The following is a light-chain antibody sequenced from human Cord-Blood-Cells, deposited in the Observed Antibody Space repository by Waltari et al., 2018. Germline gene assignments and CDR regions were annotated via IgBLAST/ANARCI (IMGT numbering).Light chain of an antibody. J-gene: IGLJ2*01. CDR3: CSYAGSSTVV. V-gene: IGLV2-23*01. CDR2: EGS. CDR1: SSDVGGYNL. Sequence: SALTPPAPVSGSPGQSITISCTGTSSDVGGYNLVSWYQQHPGKAPKLMIYEGSKRPSGVSNRFSGSKSGNTASLTISGLQAEDEADYYCCSYAGSSTVVFGGGTKLTVL.